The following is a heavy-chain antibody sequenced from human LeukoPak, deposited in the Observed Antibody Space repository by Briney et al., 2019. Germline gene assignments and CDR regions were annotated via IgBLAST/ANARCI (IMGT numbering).Heavy chain of an antibody. CDR2: IRTKAYGETT. J-gene: IGHJ4*02. Sequence: YPGGSLRLSCIASGFTLADHAMSWVRQASGKGLEWVGFIRTKAYGETTEYAASVKGRFTILRDDSTNIAYLQMNGLKAEDTAVYYCGRHLLRSVGSTGLDFWGQGTLVTVAS. D-gene: IGHD1-26*01. CDR1: GFTLADHA. V-gene: IGHV3-49*04. CDR3: GRHLLRSVGSTGLDF.